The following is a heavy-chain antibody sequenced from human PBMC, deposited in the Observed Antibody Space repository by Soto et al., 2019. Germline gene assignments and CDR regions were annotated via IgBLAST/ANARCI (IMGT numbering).Heavy chain of an antibody. CDR1: GYSFTSYW. Sequence: GESLKISCKGSGYSFTSYWIGWVRQMPGKGLEWMGIIYPGDSDTRYSPSFQGQVTISADKSISTAYLQWSSLKASDTAMYYCARYSVHSGSDYYYYYYGMDVWGQGTTVTVSS. D-gene: IGHD1-26*01. J-gene: IGHJ6*02. CDR2: IYPGDSDT. CDR3: ARYSVHSGSDYYYYYYGMDV. V-gene: IGHV5-51*01.